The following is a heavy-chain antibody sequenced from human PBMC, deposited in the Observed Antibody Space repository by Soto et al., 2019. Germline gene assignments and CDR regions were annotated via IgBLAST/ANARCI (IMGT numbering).Heavy chain of an antibody. V-gene: IGHV4-59*01. Sequence: SETLSLTCTVSGGFISSYYWSWIRQSPGKGLELIGYIHHTGSTNYNPSLKSRVTMSLDTSRNQFSLKLYSVTAADTAVYYCARSIDSSGFYFLNCWGQGTLVTVSS. CDR3: ARSIDSSGFYFLNC. D-gene: IGHD3-22*01. J-gene: IGHJ4*02. CDR1: GGFISSYY. CDR2: IHHTGST.